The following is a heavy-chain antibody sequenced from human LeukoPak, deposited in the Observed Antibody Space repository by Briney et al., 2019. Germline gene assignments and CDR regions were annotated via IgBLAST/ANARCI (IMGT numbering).Heavy chain of an antibody. CDR3: AIVVVAASEAFDI. V-gene: IGHV1-69*04. CDR2: IIPILGIA. Sequence: SVKVPCKASGGTFSSYAISWVRQAPGQGLEWMGRIIPILGIANYAQKFQGRVTITADKSTSTAYMELSSLRSEDTAVYYCAIVVVAASEAFDIWGQGTMVTVSS. D-gene: IGHD2-15*01. CDR1: GGTFSSYA. J-gene: IGHJ3*02.